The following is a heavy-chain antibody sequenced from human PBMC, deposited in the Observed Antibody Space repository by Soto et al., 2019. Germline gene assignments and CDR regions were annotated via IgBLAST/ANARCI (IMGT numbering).Heavy chain of an antibody. CDR1: GFTFSSYA. D-gene: IGHD3-3*01. CDR2: ISGSGGST. Sequence: GGSLRLSCAASGFTFSSYAMSWVRQAPGKGLEWVSAISGSGGSTYYADSVKGRFTISRDNSKNTLYLQMNSLRAEDTAVYYCAKDTTHTYYDFWSGYYNTIFDYWGQGTLVTVSS. J-gene: IGHJ4*02. V-gene: IGHV3-23*01. CDR3: AKDTTHTYYDFWSGYYNTIFDY.